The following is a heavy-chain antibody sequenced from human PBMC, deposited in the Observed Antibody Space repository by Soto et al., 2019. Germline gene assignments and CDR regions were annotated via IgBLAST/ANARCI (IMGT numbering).Heavy chain of an antibody. CDR3: ARDRTPTHDYGDYVGYYYYYMDV. CDR2: IYSGGST. D-gene: IGHD4-17*01. Sequence: GGSLRLSCAASGFTVSSNYMSWVRQAPGKGLEWVSVIYSGGSTYYADSVKGRFTISRHNSKNTRYLQMNSLRAEDTAVYYCARDRTPTHDYGDYVGYYYYYMDVWGKGTTVTVSS. CDR1: GFTVSSNY. V-gene: IGHV3-53*04. J-gene: IGHJ6*03.